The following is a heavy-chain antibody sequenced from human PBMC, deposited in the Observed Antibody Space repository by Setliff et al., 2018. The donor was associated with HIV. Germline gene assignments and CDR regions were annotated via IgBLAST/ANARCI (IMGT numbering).Heavy chain of an antibody. D-gene: IGHD2-21*02. CDR3: ARHYGAVKSVVTVVAKYFPH. V-gene: IGHV4-39*01. CDR1: GGSIRSSSYY. J-gene: IGHJ1*01. Sequence: SETLSLTCTVSGGSIRSSSYYWGWIRQPPGKGLEWIGTIYYRGSTYYNPSLKSRVTISVDTSKNQFSLKLTSVTAADTAVYYCARHYGAVKSVVTVVAKYFPHWGQGTLVTVSS. CDR2: IYYRGST.